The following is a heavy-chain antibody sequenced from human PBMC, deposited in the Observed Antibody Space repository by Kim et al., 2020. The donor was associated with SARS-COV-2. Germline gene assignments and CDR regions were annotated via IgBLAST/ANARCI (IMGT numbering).Heavy chain of an antibody. CDR3: TTDRSRVVGTY. CDR2: TT. Sequence: TTDYAAPVKGRVTISRDDSKNTLYLQMNSLKTEDTAVYFCTTDRSRVVGTYWGQGTLVTVSS. J-gene: IGHJ4*02. V-gene: IGHV3-15*01. D-gene: IGHD5-12*01.